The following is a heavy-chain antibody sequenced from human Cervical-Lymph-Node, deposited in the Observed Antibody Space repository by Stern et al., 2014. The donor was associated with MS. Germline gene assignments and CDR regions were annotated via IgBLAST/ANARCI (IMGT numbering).Heavy chain of an antibody. CDR2: IYTDGST. CDR3: ARAIFGVNTAAMAPDAFDS. J-gene: IGHJ3*01. Sequence: EVHLAESGGGLIQPGGSLRLSCAAPGFIVSKNYMSWVRQAPGKGLEWVSLIYTDGSTYYAGAVKGRFTISRDSSKNTLFLQRNSLRAEDTAMYYCARAIFGVNTAAMAPDAFDSWGQGTMVTVSS. V-gene: IGHV3-53*01. D-gene: IGHD3-3*01. CDR1: GFIVSKNY.